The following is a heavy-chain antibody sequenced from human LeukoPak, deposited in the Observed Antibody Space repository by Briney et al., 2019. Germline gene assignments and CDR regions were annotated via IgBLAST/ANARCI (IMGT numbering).Heavy chain of an antibody. Sequence: GGSLRLSCAASGFTVSSNYMSWVRQAPGKGLEWVSVIYSGGSTYYADSVKGRFTISRDNSKNTLYLQMNSLRAEDTAVYYCASASTTVPNYYGMDVWGQGTTVTVSS. CDR3: ASASTTVPNYYGMDV. CDR2: IYSGGST. J-gene: IGHJ6*02. V-gene: IGHV3-53*01. CDR1: GFTVSSNY. D-gene: IGHD4-17*01.